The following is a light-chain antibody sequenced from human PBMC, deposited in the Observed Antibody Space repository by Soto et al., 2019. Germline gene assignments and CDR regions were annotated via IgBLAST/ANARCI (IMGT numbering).Light chain of an antibody. CDR2: DVT. CDR3: ASYTNISTYV. Sequence: QSVLTQPASVSGPPGQSITISCTGTSSDVGAYNYVSWYQHHPGKAPRLVIYDVTNRPSGISDRFSGSKSGNTASLTISGLLAEDEADYYCASYTNISTYVFGTGTKVTV. J-gene: IGLJ1*01. V-gene: IGLV2-14*01. CDR1: SSDVGAYNY.